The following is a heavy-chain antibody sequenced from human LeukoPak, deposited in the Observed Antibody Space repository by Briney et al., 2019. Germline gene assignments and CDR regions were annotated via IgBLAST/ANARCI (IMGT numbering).Heavy chain of an antibody. V-gene: IGHV1-69*13. J-gene: IGHJ4*02. Sequence: ASVKVSCKASGGTFSNYAISWVRQAPGQGLEWMGGIIPIFATANYAQKFQGRVTITADESTSTAYMELSSLRSEDTAVYYCARDPRYGGYDLDYWGQGTLVTVSS. D-gene: IGHD5-12*01. CDR2: IIPIFATA. CDR1: GGTFSNYA. CDR3: ARDPRYGGYDLDY.